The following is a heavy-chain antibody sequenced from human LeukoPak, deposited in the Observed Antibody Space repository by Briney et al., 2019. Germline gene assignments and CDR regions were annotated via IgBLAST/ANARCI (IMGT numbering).Heavy chain of an antibody. D-gene: IGHD5-12*01. CDR3: ARAMRSGYDY. Sequence: PGGSLRLSCAASGFMFSSYGMNCVCHAPGRRLECVSYISPSSDSIYYADSLKGRFTISRDNAEHSLNLQMNSLRGEDTAVYYCARAMRSGYDYWGQGTLVTVSS. CDR1: GFMFSSYG. V-gene: IGHV3-48*01. CDR2: ISPSSDSI. J-gene: IGHJ4*02.